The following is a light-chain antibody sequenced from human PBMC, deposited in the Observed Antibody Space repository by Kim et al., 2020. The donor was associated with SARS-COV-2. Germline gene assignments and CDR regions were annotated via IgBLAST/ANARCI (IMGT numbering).Light chain of an antibody. J-gene: IGLJ2*01. V-gene: IGLV4-69*01. CDR1: SGHSTYD. CDR3: HTWSTAIV. CDR2: LNSDGRH. Sequence: QPVLTQSPSASASLGASVKLTCTLSSGHSTYDITWHQQQPGKGPRYLMKLNSDGRHIKGDGIPDRFSGSSSVAERYLTISSLQSEDEADYYCHTWSTAIVFGGGTKLTVL.